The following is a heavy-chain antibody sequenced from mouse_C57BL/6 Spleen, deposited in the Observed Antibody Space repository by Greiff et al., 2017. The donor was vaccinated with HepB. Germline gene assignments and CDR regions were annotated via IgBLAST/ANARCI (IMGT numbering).Heavy chain of an antibody. Sequence: QVQLQQSGAELVKPGASVKISCKASGYAFSSYWMNWVKQRPGKGLEWIGQIYPGDGDTNYNGKFKGKATLTACKSSSTAYMQLSSLTSEDSAVYFCARGSHYYGSREYFDVWGTGTTVTVSS. D-gene: IGHD1-1*01. CDR1: GYAFSSYW. J-gene: IGHJ1*03. CDR3: ARGSHYYGSREYFDV. V-gene: IGHV1-80*01. CDR2: IYPGDGDT.